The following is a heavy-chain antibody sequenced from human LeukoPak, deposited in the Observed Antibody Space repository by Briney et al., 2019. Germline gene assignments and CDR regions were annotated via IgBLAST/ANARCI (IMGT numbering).Heavy chain of an antibody. CDR3: ARIRTPGPTRYYDFWSGYYTDPYYFDY. CDR1: GGSISSGGYS. V-gene: IGHV4-30-2*01. CDR2: IYHSGST. Sequence: SETLSLTCAVSGGSISSGGYSWSWIRQPPGKGLEWIGYIYHSGSTYYNPSFKSRVTISVDRSKNQFSLKLSSVTAADTAVYYCARIRTPGPTRYYDFWSGYYTDPYYFDYWGQGTPVTVSS. J-gene: IGHJ4*02. D-gene: IGHD3-3*01.